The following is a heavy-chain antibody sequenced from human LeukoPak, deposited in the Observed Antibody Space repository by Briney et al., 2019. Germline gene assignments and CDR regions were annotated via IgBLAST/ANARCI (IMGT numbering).Heavy chain of an antibody. V-gene: IGHV1-69*05. CDR1: GGTFSSYA. CDR3: ARGLGYSSGWLTHFDY. CDR2: IIPIFGTA. Sequence: SVKVSCKASGGTFSSYAISWVRQAPGQGLELRGRIIPIFGTANYAQKFQGRVTITTDESTSTAYMELSSLRSEDTAVYYCARGLGYSSGWLTHFDYWGQGTLATVSS. D-gene: IGHD6-19*01. J-gene: IGHJ4*02.